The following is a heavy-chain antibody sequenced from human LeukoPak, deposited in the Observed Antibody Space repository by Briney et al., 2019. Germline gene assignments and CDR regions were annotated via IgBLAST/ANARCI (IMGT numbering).Heavy chain of an antibody. Sequence: GRSLRLSCAASGFTFSSYAMHWVRQAPGKGLEWVAVISYDGSNKYYADSVKGRFTISRDNSKSTLYVQMNSLRGEDTAVYYCARGQRDIVVVTAPYYFDYWGQGTLVTVSS. J-gene: IGHJ4*02. CDR3: ARGQRDIVVVTAPYYFDY. D-gene: IGHD2-21*02. CDR2: ISYDGSNK. V-gene: IGHV3-30-3*01. CDR1: GFTFSSYA.